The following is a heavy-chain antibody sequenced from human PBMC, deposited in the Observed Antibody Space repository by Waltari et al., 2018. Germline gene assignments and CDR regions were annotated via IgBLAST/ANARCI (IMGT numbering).Heavy chain of an antibody. CDR3: ARLSVAVATY. Sequence: QLQLQESGPGLVKPSETLSLTCTVSGGSISSSSYYWGWIRQPPGKGLEWIGSIYYSGSTYYTPSLKSRVTISVDTSKNQFSLKLSSVTAADTAVYYCARLSVAVATYWGQGTLVTVSS. J-gene: IGHJ4*02. D-gene: IGHD6-19*01. CDR2: IYYSGST. CDR1: GGSISSSSYY. V-gene: IGHV4-39*01.